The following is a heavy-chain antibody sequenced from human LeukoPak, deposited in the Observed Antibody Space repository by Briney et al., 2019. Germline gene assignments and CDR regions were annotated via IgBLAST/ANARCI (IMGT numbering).Heavy chain of an antibody. CDR3: AKDRVVPAAIPDY. CDR1: GFTFSNYG. J-gene: IGHJ4*02. CDR2: IRFDGSNK. V-gene: IGHV3-30*02. D-gene: IGHD2-2*02. Sequence: GGSLRLSCAASGFTFSNYGIHWVRQAPGKGLEWVAFIRFDGSNKYYADSVKGRFTISRDNSKNTLYLQMNSLRAEDTAVHYCAKDRVVPAAIPDYWGQGTLVTVSS.